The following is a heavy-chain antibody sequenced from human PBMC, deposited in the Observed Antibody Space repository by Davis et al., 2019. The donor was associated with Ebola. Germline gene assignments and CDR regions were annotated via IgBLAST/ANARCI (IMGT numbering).Heavy chain of an antibody. J-gene: IGHJ6*02. D-gene: IGHD3-10*01. CDR1: GGSFSGYY. CDR2: INHSGST. Sequence: MPGGSLRLSCAVYGGSFSGYYWSWIRQPPGKGLEWIGEINHSGSTNYNPSLKSRVTISVDTSRNQFSLRLRSVTAADTAVYYCARHPRNPGADVWGQGTTVTVSS. V-gene: IGHV4-34*01. CDR3: ARHPRNPGADV.